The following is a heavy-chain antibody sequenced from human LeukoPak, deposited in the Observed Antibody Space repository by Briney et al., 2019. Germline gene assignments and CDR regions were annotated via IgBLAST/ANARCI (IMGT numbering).Heavy chain of an antibody. CDR2: INPNDGDT. D-gene: IGHD2-2*01. Sequence: ASVKVSCKASGYTFTDYYMHWVRQAPGQGFEWMGWINPNDGDTNYAQKFQGRVTITRDTSASTAYMELSSLRSEDTAVYYCARSDIVVVPAATPDNWFDPWGQGTLVTVSS. J-gene: IGHJ5*02. CDR1: GYTFTDYY. CDR3: ARSDIVVVPAATPDNWFDP. V-gene: IGHV1-2*02.